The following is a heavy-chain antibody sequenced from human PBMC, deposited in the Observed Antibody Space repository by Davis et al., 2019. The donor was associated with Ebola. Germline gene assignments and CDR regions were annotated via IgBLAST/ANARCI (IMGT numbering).Heavy chain of an antibody. CDR3: ARGPLWFYFDL. CDR2: VYGSGDT. V-gene: IGHV4-59*11. Sequence: PSETLSLTCTVSGGSISSHYWNWIRQPPGKGLEWIGYVYGSGDTNYNPSLKSRVTISVDTSKNQFSLKLSSVTAADTAVYYCARGPLWFYFDLWGRGTLVTVSS. CDR1: GGSISSHY. D-gene: IGHD5-18*01. J-gene: IGHJ2*01.